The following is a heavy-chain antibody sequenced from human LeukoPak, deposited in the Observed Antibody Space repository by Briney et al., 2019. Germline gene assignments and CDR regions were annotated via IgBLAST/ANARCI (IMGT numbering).Heavy chain of an antibody. J-gene: IGHJ4*02. D-gene: IGHD7-27*01. CDR2: VSYDGSNK. CDR1: GFTFSNYA. Sequence: AGGSLRLSCAASGFTFSNYAMHWVRQAPGKGLEWVAVVSYDGSNKYYADSVKGRFTTSRGNSKNTLYLQMNSLRAEDAAIYYCATIGDRRTGELYRIDYWGQGTLVTVSS. V-gene: IGHV3-30-3*01. CDR3: ATIGDRRTGELYRIDY.